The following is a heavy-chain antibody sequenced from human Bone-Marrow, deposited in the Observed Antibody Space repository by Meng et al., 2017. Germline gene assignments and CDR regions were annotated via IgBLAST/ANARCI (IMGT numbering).Heavy chain of an antibody. Sequence: QVQLVASGGGVVQPGRSLRLSCAASGFTFSSYAMHWVRQAPGKGLEWVAVISYDGSNKYYADSVKGRFTISRDNSKNTLYLQMNSLRAEDTAVYYCARDAGGYYFDYWGQGTLVTVSS. CDR3: ARDAGGYYFDY. D-gene: IGHD1-14*01. V-gene: IGHV3-30-3*01. CDR2: ISYDGSNK. J-gene: IGHJ4*02. CDR1: GFTFSSYA.